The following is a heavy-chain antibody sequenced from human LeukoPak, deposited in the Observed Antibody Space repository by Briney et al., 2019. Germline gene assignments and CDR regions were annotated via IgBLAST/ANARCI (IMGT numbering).Heavy chain of an antibody. CDR1: GGTFSTYA. CDR2: IIPIFGTA. CDR3: ARVQESVSYFDY. J-gene: IGHJ4*02. V-gene: IGHV1-69*13. D-gene: IGHD1-14*01. Sequence: ASVKVSCKASGGTFSTYAISWVRQAPGQGLEWMGGIIPIFGTANYAQKFQGRVTITADESTSTAYMELSSLRSEDTAVYYCARVQESVSYFDYWGQGTLVTVSS.